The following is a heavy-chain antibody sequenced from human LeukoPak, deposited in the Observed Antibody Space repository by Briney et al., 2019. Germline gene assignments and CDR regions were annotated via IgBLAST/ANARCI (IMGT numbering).Heavy chain of an antibody. V-gene: IGHV1-2*02. D-gene: IGHD5-24*01. CDR1: GYTFTGYY. Sequence: ASVKVSCKASGYTFTGYYMHWVRQAPGQGLEWMGWISPNSGGTNYAQKFQGRVTMTRDTSISAAYMELSRLRSDDTAVYYCASRDGYNYVYDYWGQGTLVTVSS. J-gene: IGHJ4*02. CDR3: ASRDGYNYVYDY. CDR2: ISPNSGGT.